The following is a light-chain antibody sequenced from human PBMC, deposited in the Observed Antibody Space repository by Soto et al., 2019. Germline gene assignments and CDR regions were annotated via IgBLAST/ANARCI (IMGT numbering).Light chain of an antibody. V-gene: IGKV3-11*01. Sequence: EIVLTQSPATLSLSPGERINNSCRASQNVSSNLAWYKQKPGQAPRLLIYDASNRATGIPAKFSGKGSGTDFIFSIFSLEPEDFAVYYCQQRSNWPLTFGGGTKVDIK. J-gene: IGKJ4*01. CDR1: QNVSSN. CDR3: QQRSNWPLT. CDR2: DAS.